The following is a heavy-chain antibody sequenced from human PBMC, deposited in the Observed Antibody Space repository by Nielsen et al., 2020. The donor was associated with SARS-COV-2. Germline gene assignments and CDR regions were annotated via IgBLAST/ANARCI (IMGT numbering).Heavy chain of an antibody. CDR1: GFTFSSYW. J-gene: IGHJ4*02. V-gene: IGHV3-7*03. CDR3: ASMGATNDFDY. Sequence: GESLKISCAASGFTFSSYWMSWVRQAPGKGLEWVANIKQDGSEKYYVDSVKGRFTISRDNAKNSLYLQMNSLRAEDTAVYYCASMGATNDFDYWGQGTLVTVSS. CDR2: IKQDGSEK. D-gene: IGHD5-12*01.